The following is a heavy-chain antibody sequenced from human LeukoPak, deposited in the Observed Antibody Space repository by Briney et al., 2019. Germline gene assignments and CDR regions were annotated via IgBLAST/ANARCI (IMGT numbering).Heavy chain of an antibody. D-gene: IGHD2-15*01. J-gene: IGHJ4*02. Sequence: GGSLRLSCAASGLTFSSYGMHWVRQAPGKGLEWVAVISYDGSNKYYADSVKGRFTISRDNSKNTLYLQMNSLRAEDTAVYYCAKEGYCSGGSCYSPSPDYWGQGTLVTVSS. V-gene: IGHV3-30*18. CDR2: ISYDGSNK. CDR3: AKEGYCSGGSCYSPSPDY. CDR1: GLTFSSYG.